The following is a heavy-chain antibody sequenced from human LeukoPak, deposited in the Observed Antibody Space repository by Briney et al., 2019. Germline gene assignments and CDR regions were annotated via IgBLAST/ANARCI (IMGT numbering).Heavy chain of an antibody. D-gene: IGHD3-9*01. CDR1: GFTFSTYA. J-gene: IGHJ4*02. CDR2: LSGNGGST. V-gene: IGHV3-23*01. CDR3: ATDLRRITIFWGY. Sequence: GGSLRLSCAASGFTFSTYAMNWVRQAPGRGLEWVSTLSGNGGSTYYADSVKGRFTISRDNSKNTLYLQMNSLKGEDTAVYYCATDLRRITIFWGYWGQGTLVTVSS.